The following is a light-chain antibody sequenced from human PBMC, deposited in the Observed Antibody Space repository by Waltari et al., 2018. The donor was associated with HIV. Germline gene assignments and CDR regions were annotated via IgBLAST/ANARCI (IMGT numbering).Light chain of an antibody. Sequence: SSELTQDPAVSVALVQTVSITCQGDSLRKYSAKWYQQKPGQAPVVVMYGKDNRPSGLPARFSGSSSGNTGTLTITGAQAEDEADYYCDSRDSNDIHHVFGTGTKVT. V-gene: IGLV3-19*01. CDR1: SLRKYS. CDR2: GKD. CDR3: DSRDSNDIHHV. J-gene: IGLJ1*01.